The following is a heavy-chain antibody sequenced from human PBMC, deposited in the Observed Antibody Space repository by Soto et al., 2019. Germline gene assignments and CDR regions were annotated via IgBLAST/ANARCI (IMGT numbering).Heavy chain of an antibody. CDR3: ARAGPVDTAMPFDY. CDR2: ISYDGSNK. Sequence: PGGSLRLSCAASGFTFSSYAMHWVRQAPGKGLEWVAVISYDGSNKYYADSVKGRFTISRDNSKNTLYLQMNSLRAEDTAVYYCARAGPVDTAMPFDYWGQGTLVTVSS. D-gene: IGHD5-18*01. CDR1: GFTFSSYA. J-gene: IGHJ4*02. V-gene: IGHV3-30-3*01.